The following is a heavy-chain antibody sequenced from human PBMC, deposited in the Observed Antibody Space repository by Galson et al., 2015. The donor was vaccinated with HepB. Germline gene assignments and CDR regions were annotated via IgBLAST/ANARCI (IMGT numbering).Heavy chain of an antibody. CDR2: ISTNNGNT. V-gene: IGHV1-18*01. J-gene: IGHJ4*02. CDR1: GYTFTSYG. D-gene: IGHD5-18*01. CDR3: TREHFDTAMLTRYFDY. Sequence: SVKVSCKASGYTFTSYGVSWVRQTPGQGLEWMAWISTNNGNTNYAQKFQGRVTLTTDTSTSTAYMALWSLRSDDTAVYYCTREHFDTAMLTRYFDYWGQGTLVTVSS.